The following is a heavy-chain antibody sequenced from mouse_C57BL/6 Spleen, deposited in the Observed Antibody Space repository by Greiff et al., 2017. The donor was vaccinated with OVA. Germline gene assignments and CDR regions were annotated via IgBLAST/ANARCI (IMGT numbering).Heavy chain of an antibody. D-gene: IGHD1-1*01. V-gene: IGHV5-6*01. J-gene: IGHJ1*03. Sequence: VQLQQSGGDLVKPGGSLKLSCAASGFTFSSYGMSWVRQTPDKRLEWVATISSGGSYTYYPDSVKGRFTISRDNAKNTLYLQMSSLKSEDTAMYYCARLITTVVATHWYFDVWGTGTTVTVSS. CDR3: ARLITTVVATHWYFDV. CDR1: GFTFSSYG. CDR2: ISSGGSYT.